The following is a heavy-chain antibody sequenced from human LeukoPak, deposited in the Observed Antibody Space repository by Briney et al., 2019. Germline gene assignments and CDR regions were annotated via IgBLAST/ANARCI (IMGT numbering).Heavy chain of an antibody. CDR3: ARHVAAGLGPYGYYYGMDV. D-gene: IGHD6-13*01. Sequence: GESLKISCKGSGYSFTTYWIGWVRQMPGKGLEWMGIIYPGDSDTRYSPSFQGQVTISADKSISTAYLQWSSLKASDTAMYYCARHVAAGLGPYGYYYGMDVWGQGTPVTVSS. CDR2: IYPGDSDT. CDR1: GYSFTTYW. V-gene: IGHV5-51*01. J-gene: IGHJ6*02.